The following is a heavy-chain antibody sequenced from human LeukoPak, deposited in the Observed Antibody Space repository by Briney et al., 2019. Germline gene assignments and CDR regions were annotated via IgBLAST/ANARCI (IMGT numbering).Heavy chain of an antibody. CDR3: TTAAGTAMPDY. D-gene: IGHD5-18*01. J-gene: IGHJ4*02. Sequence: GGSLRLSCAASGFTFSNTWMSWVRQAPGKGREWVGRIKSKTDGGTTDYAAPVKGRFTISRDDSKNTLYLQMNSLKTEDTAVYYCTTAAGTAMPDYWGQGTLVTVSS. CDR2: IKSKTDGGTT. V-gene: IGHV3-15*01. CDR1: GFTFSNTW.